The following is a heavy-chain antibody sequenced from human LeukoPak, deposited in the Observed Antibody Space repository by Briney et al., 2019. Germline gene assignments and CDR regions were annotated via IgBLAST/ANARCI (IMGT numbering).Heavy chain of an antibody. CDR3: ARGRGYSGYALDY. V-gene: IGHV1-18*01. CDR1: GYTFTRYG. D-gene: IGHD5-18*01. CDR2: ISDYNGVRDT. Sequence: ASVKLSRKASGYTFTRYGISWVRQAPGQGLEWMAWISDYNGVRDTYYAQKVQGRVTLTTDASTTTAYMELRSLRSDDTAIYYCARGRGYSGYALDYWGQGTQVAVSS. J-gene: IGHJ4*02.